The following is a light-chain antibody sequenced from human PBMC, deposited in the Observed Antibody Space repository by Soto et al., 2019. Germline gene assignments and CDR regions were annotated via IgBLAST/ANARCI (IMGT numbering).Light chain of an antibody. CDR2: GAS. J-gene: IGKJ3*01. CDR3: QPYNDWPT. V-gene: IGKV3-15*01. Sequence: EIVMTQSPATLSVSPGERATLSCRASQSVSSNLAWYQQKPGQAPRLLIYGASTRATGIPARFSGSGSGTEFTLTISSLQSEDCAVYYCQPYNDWPTFGPGTKVDIK. CDR1: QSVSSN.